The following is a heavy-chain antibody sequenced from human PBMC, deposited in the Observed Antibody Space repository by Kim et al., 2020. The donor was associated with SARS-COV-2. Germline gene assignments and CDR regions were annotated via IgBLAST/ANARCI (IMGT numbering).Heavy chain of an antibody. CDR2: IYHSGST. J-gene: IGHJ6*02. D-gene: IGHD3-3*01. V-gene: IGHV4-4*02. CDR3: ARDGPLSYYDFWSGYYSGGYYYYGMDV. CDR1: GGSISSSNW. Sequence: SETLSLTCAVSGGSISSSNWWSWVRQPPGKGLEWIGEIYHSGSTNYNPSLKSRVTISVDKSKNQFSLKLSSVTAADTAVYYCARDGPLSYYDFWSGYYSGGYYYYGMDVWGQGTTVTVSS.